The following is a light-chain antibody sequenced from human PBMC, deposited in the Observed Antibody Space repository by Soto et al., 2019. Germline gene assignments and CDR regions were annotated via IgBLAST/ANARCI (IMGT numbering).Light chain of an antibody. CDR2: EGT. J-gene: IGLJ3*02. Sequence: QSALTQPASVSGSPGQSIAISCTGTSSDVGSYNLVSWYQHNPGEAPKLMIYEGTKRPSGVSNRFSGSKSGNTASLTISGLQAEDEADYYCCSYAGSSSWVFGGGTKLTVL. CDR3: CSYAGSSSWV. CDR1: SSDVGSYNL. V-gene: IGLV2-23*01.